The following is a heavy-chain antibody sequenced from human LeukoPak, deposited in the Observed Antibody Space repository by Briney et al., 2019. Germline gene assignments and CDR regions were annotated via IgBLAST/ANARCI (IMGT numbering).Heavy chain of an antibody. D-gene: IGHD4-17*01. V-gene: IGHV3-33*06. J-gene: IGHJ4*02. CDR1: GFTFSSYG. Sequence: GGSLRLSCAASGFTFSSYGMHWVRQAPGKGLEWVAVIWYDGSNKYYADSVKGRFTISRDNSKNTLYLQMNSLRAEDTAVYYCAKDLGGSHVYGHSWAQGTLVTVSS. CDR2: IWYDGSNK. CDR3: AKDLGGSHVYGHS.